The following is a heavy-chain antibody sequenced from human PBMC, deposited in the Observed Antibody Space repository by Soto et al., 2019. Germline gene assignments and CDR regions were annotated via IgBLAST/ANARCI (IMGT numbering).Heavy chain of an antibody. CDR2: ISSSSYI. Sequence: GGSLRLSCAASGFTFSSYSMNWVRQAPGKGLEWVSSISSSSYIYYADSVKGRFTISRDNAKNSLYLQMNSLRAEDTAVYYCARAAADGMDVWGQGTTVTVFS. V-gene: IGHV3-21*01. J-gene: IGHJ6*02. CDR3: ARAAADGMDV. CDR1: GFTFSSYS. D-gene: IGHD2-15*01.